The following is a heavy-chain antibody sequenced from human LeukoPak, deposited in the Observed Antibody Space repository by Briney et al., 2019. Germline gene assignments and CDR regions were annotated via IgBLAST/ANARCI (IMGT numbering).Heavy chain of an antibody. Sequence: GESLKISCKGSGYSFTNYWITWVRQMPGKGLEWMGRIDPSDSYTNYSPSFQGHVTISADKSISTAYLQWSSLKASDTAMYYCARHLIGSSSSLYDYWGQGTLVTVSS. CDR1: GYSFTNYW. J-gene: IGHJ4*02. D-gene: IGHD6-6*01. V-gene: IGHV5-10-1*01. CDR2: IDPSDSYT. CDR3: ARHLIGSSSSLYDY.